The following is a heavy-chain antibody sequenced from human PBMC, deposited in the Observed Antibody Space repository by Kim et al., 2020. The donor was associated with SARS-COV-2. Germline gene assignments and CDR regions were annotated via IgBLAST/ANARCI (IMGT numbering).Heavy chain of an antibody. CDR2: IWYDGSNK. CDR3: ARDLDYYYGMDV. J-gene: IGHJ6*02. CDR1: GFTFSSYG. V-gene: IGHV3-33*01. Sequence: GGSLRLSCAASGFTFSSYGMHWVRQAPGKGLEWVAVIWYDGSNKYYADSVKGRFTISRDNSKNTLYLQMNSLRAEDTAVYYCARDLDYYYGMDVWGQGTTVTVSS.